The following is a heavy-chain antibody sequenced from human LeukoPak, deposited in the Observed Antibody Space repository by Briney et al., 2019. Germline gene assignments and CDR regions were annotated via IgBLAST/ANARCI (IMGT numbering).Heavy chain of an antibody. D-gene: IGHD3-10*01. CDR3: AKNYESGRGVPYGMDV. J-gene: IGHJ6*02. CDR2: IGSGSGGTT. Sequence: GGSLRLSCAASGFTYSSYAMRWVRQAPGKGLEWVSAIGSGSGGTTIYADSVKGRFTISRDNSKNTLYLQMSSLRGEDTAVYYCAKNYESGRGVPYGMDVWGQGTTVTVSS. CDR1: GFTYSSYA. V-gene: IGHV3-23*01.